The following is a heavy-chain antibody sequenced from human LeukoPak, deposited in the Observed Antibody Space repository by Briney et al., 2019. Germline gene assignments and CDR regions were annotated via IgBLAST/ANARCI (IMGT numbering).Heavy chain of an antibody. V-gene: IGHV3-30*02. CDR2: IRYDGSNK. CDR3: ASNTIVATIRDY. J-gene: IGHJ4*02. D-gene: IGHD5-12*01. Sequence: PGGSLRLSCAASGFTFSNYGMHWVRQAPGKGLEWVTFIRYDGSNKYYADSVKGRFTISRDNSRNTLYLQMNSLRTDDTAVYYCASNTIVATIRDYWGQGTLVTVSS. CDR1: GFTFSNYG.